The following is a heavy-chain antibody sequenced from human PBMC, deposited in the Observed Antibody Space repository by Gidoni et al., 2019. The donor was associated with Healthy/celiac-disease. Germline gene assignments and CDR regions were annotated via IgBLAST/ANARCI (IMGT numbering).Heavy chain of an antibody. CDR3: ARDIDRGWVAGTIDY. D-gene: IGHD6-19*01. J-gene: IGHJ4*02. V-gene: IGHV1-46*01. Sequence: QVQLVQSGAEVKKPGASVKVSCKASGYTFTSYYMHWVRQAPGQGLEWMGIINPSGGRTSYAQKFQGRVTMTRDTSTSTVYMELSSLISEDTAVYYCARDIDRGWVAGTIDYWGQGTLVTVSS. CDR1: GYTFTSYY. CDR2: INPSGGRT.